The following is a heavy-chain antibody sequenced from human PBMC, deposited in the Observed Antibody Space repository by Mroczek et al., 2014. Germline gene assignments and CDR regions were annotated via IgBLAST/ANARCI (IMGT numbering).Heavy chain of an antibody. D-gene: IGHD3-3*01. J-gene: IGHJ3*01. V-gene: IGHV1-2*02. CDR1: GYTFTDYY. Sequence: VQLLESGAEVKKPGASVTVSCKASGYTFTDYYMHWVRQAPGQGLEWMGWINPNNGGTNYAQRFQGRVTMTRDTSISTAYMELSRLRSDDTAVYYCARVWKQVNYDFLEWSTLCFLIVWGQGTSGHRL. CDR2: INPNNGGT. CDR3: ARVWKQVNYDFLEWSTLCFLIV.